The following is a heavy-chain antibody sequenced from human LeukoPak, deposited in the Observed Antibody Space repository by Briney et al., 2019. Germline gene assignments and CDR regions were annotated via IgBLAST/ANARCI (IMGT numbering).Heavy chain of an antibody. CDR3: AKGINLSFDYGPDY. V-gene: IGHV3-30*02. J-gene: IGHJ4*02. CDR2: IRFDGSNE. Sequence: QTGGSLRLSCAASGFTFSNYGIHWVRQAPGKGLEWVAFIRFDGSNEYYADSVKGRFTLSRDNSKNTLYLQMNSLRAEDTALYYCAKGINLSFDYGPDYWGQGTLVTVSS. CDR1: GFTFSNYG. D-gene: IGHD4-17*01.